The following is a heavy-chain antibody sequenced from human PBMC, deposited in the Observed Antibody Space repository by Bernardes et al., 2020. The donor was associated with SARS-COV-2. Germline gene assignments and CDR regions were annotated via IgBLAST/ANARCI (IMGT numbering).Heavy chain of an antibody. CDR2: ISGSADSVERT. J-gene: IGHJ5*02. V-gene: IGHV3-23*01. Sequence: GGSLRLSCAASGFSFSTYDMSWVRQAPGKGLEWVSAISGSADSVERTFYADSVKGRFTISRDNSMNTLYLQMNSLRDEDPAVSYCVKGGLRLGELWVSAWGQGTLVTVSS. CDR1: GFSFSTYD. D-gene: IGHD3-16*01. CDR3: VKGGLRLGELWVSA.